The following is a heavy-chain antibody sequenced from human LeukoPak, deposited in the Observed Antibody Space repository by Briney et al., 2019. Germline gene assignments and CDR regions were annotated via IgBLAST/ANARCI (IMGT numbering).Heavy chain of an antibody. Sequence: ASVKVSCKASKYTFTSYDINWVRQATGQGLDWMGWMNPNSGNTGYAQKFQGRVTMTRNTSISTAYMELSSLRSEDTAMYYCVRGSGSYYQYYFDWWGQGTLVTVSS. CDR2: MNPNSGNT. V-gene: IGHV1-8*01. J-gene: IGHJ4*02. D-gene: IGHD3-10*01. CDR3: VRGSGSYYQYYFDW. CDR1: KYTFTSYD.